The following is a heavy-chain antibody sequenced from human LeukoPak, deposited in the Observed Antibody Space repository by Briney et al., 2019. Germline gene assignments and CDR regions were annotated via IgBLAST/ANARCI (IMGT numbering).Heavy chain of an antibody. CDR2: MNNDGSGT. Sequence: GGSLRLSCAASGLTLSNYWMHWVRQAPGKGLVWVSRMNNDGSGTTYADSVRGRFTISRDNAKNTLYLQMNSLRVEDTAVYFCAREIMVSREWYFDLWGRGTLVTVSS. J-gene: IGHJ2*01. CDR1: GLTLSNYW. D-gene: IGHD2-21*01. V-gene: IGHV3-74*01. CDR3: AREIMVSREWYFDL.